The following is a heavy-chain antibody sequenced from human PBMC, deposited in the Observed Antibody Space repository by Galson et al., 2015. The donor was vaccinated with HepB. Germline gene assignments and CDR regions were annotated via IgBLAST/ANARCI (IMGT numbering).Heavy chain of an antibody. Sequence: SLRLSCAASGFTFSGYGMHWVRQAPGKGLERVAYIRYDGNNNNYADSVKGRFTISRDNSKNTLYLQMNTLRAEDTAVYDCAKKGGNYDYFDYWGQGSLVAVSS. CDR1: GFTFSGYG. J-gene: IGHJ4*02. D-gene: IGHD1-26*01. CDR2: IRYDGNNN. V-gene: IGHV3-30*02. CDR3: AKKGGNYDYFDY.